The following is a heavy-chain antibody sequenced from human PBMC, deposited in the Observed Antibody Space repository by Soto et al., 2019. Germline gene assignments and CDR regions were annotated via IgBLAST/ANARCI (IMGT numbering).Heavy chain of an antibody. D-gene: IGHD2-15*01. CDR1: GYTLTELS. Sequence: ASVKVSCKVSGYTLTELSMHWVRQAPGKGLEWMGGFDPEDGETIYAQKFQGRVTMTEDTATDPAYMELSSLRSEDTAVYYCATYPKYYCSGGSCRISASGVYFDYWGQGTLVTVSS. V-gene: IGHV1-24*01. CDR3: ATYPKYYCSGGSCRISASGVYFDY. CDR2: FDPEDGET. J-gene: IGHJ4*02.